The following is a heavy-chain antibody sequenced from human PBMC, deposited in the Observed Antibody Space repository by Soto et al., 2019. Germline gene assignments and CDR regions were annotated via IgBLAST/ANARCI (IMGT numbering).Heavy chain of an antibody. CDR3: AREYRRRFDP. CDR2: IYYSGST. Sequence: SETLSLTCTVSGGSISSGGYYWSWIRQHPGKGLEWIGYIYYSGSTYYNPSLKSRVTISVDTSKNQFSLKLSSVTAADTAVYYCAREYRRRFDPWGQGTLVTVSS. CDR1: GGSISSGGYY. J-gene: IGHJ5*02. V-gene: IGHV4-31*03. D-gene: IGHD5-12*01.